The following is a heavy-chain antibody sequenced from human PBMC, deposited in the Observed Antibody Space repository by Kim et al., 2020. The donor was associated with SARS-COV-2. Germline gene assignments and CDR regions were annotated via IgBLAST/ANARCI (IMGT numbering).Heavy chain of an antibody. CDR1: GFTFSSYA. D-gene: IGHD7-27*01. CDR3: ARPANWGILGAFDI. CDR2: ISYDGSNK. V-gene: IGHV3-30-3*01. Sequence: GGSLRLSCAASGFTFSSYAMHWVRQAPGKGLEWVAVISYDGSNKYYADSVKGRFTISRDNSKNTLYSQMNSLRAEDTAVYYCARPANWGILGAFDIWGQGTMVTVSS. J-gene: IGHJ3*02.